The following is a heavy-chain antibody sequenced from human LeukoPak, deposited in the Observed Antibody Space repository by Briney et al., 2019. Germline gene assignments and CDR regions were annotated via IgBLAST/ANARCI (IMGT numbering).Heavy chain of an antibody. D-gene: IGHD2-8*02. CDR1: GGSISSYY. CDR2: IYTSGGT. V-gene: IGHV4-4*07. CDR3: ARPIRNTGGWYFDL. Sequence: SETLSLTCTVSGGSISSYYWGWIRQPAGKGLEWIGRIYTSGGTNYNPSLKSRVTMSVDTSKNHFSLKLSSVTAADTAVYYCARPIRNTGGWYFDLWGRGTLVTVSS. J-gene: IGHJ2*01.